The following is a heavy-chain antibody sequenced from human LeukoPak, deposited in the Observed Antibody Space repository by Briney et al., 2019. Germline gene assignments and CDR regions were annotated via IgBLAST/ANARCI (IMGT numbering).Heavy chain of an antibody. D-gene: IGHD3-16*01. CDR1: GYTFTGSY. CDR3: ARVWERTFDI. J-gene: IGHJ6*04. Sequence: ASVKVSCKASGYTFTGSYMHWVRQAPGQGLEWMGWINPNSGGTNYAQKLQGRATMTRDTSISTAYMELSRLRSDDTAVYYCARVWERTFDIWGKGTTVTVSS. CDR2: INPNSGGT. V-gene: IGHV1-2*02.